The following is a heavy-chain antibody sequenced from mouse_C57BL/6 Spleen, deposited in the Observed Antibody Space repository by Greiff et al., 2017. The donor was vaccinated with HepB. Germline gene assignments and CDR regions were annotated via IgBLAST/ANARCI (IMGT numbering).Heavy chain of an antibody. V-gene: IGHV1-81*01. CDR1: GYTFTSYG. D-gene: IGHD1-1*02. CDR3: ARRAAINGFAY. CDR2: IYPRSGNT. Sequence: VQLQQSGAELARPGASVKLSCKASGYTFTSYGISWVKQRTGQGLEWIGEIYPRSGNTYYNEKFKGKATLTADKSSSTAYMELRSLTSEDSAVYFCARRAAINGFAYWGQGTLVTVSA. J-gene: IGHJ3*01.